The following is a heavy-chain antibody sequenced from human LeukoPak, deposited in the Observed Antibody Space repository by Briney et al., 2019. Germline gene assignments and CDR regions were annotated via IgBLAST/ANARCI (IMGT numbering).Heavy chain of an antibody. J-gene: IGHJ6*02. Sequence: GGSLRLSCAASGFTFSSYAMSWVRQAPGKGLEWVSVIYSGGSTYYADSVKGRFTISRHNSKNTLYLQMNSLRAEDTAVYYCARAGGGPPFYGSGALYYGMDVWGQGTTVTVSS. CDR3: ARAGGGPPFYGSGALYYGMDV. CDR1: GFTFSSYA. D-gene: IGHD3-10*01. CDR2: IYSGGST. V-gene: IGHV3-53*04.